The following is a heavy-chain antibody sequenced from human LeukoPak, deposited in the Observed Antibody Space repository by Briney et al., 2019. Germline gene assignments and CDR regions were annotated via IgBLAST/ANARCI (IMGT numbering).Heavy chain of an antibody. CDR2: IYYSGST. V-gene: IGHV4-30-4*08. D-gene: IGHD4-23*01. Sequence: PSETLSLTCTVSGGSISSGDYYWSWIRQPPGKGLEWIGYIYYSGSTYYNPSLKSRVAISVDTSKNQFSLKLSSVTAADTAVYYCARESRDGGNGFLMAFDIWGQGTMVTVSS. CDR3: ARESRDGGNGFLMAFDI. CDR1: GGSISSGDYY. J-gene: IGHJ3*02.